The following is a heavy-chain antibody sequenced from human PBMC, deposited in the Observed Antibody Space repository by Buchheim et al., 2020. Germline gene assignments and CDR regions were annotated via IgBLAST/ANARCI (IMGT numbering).Heavy chain of an antibody. CDR2: IYYSGST. CDR3: ARHSGGGQDYYDSSGYYEGYYYYMDV. Sequence: QLQLQESGPGLVKPSETLSLTCTVSGGSISSSSYYWGWIRQPPGKGLEWIGSIYYSGSTYYNPSLKSRVTISVDTSKNQFSLKLSSVTAADTAVYYCARHSGGGQDYYDSSGYYEGYYYYMDVWGKGTT. V-gene: IGHV4-39*01. CDR1: GGSISSSSYY. D-gene: IGHD3-22*01. J-gene: IGHJ6*03.